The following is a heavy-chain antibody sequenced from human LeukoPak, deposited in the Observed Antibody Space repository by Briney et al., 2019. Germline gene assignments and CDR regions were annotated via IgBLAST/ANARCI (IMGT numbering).Heavy chain of an antibody. CDR1: GYSITSGYY. J-gene: IGHJ4*01. V-gene: IGHV4-38-2*02. CDR3: ARDLGSSGYSFDY. Sequence: SEILSLTCTVSGYSITSGYYWGWIGQPPGKGLEWIGSIYHSGSTYYNPSLKSRVTISLDTSKNQFSLKLSSVTAADTAVYYCARDLGSSGYSFDYWGQGTLVTVSS. D-gene: IGHD3-22*01. CDR2: IYHSGST.